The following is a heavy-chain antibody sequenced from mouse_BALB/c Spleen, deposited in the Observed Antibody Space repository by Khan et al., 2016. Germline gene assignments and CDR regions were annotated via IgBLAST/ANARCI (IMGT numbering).Heavy chain of an antibody. CDR1: GYTFSRYW. CDR2: ILPGTDST. V-gene: IGHV1-9*01. CDR3: ERGAS. Sequence: QVQLQQSGAELMKPGASVKISCKASGYTFSRYWIDWVKQRPGHGLEWIGVILPGTDSTNYNAKFKGQAAFTDDSSSSTAYIQLSSLNSADSAVEDCERGASWGQGTLVTVSA. J-gene: IGHJ3*01.